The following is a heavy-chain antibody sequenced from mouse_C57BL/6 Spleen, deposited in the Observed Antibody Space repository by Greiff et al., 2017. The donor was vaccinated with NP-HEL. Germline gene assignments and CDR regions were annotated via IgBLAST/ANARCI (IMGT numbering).Heavy chain of an antibody. Sequence: EVQLQQSGHELVKPGASVKISCKASGYTFTDYYMNWVKQSHGKSLEWIGDINPNNGGTSYNQKFKGKATLTVDKSSSTAYMELRSLTSEDSAVYYCAREDYGSTAYWGQGTLVTVSA. J-gene: IGHJ3*01. V-gene: IGHV1-26*01. CDR1: GYTFTDYY. D-gene: IGHD1-1*01. CDR3: AREDYGSTAY. CDR2: INPNNGGT.